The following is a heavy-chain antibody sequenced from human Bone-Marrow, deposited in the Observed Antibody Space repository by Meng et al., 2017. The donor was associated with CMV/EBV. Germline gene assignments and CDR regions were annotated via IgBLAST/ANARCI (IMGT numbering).Heavy chain of an antibody. Sequence: GGSLRLSCAASGLTFNSYPMHWVRQAPGKGLEWVAVISYDGNNKNYADSVKGRFTISRDNSKHTLYLQMNSLRAEDTAVYYCARDRGGAWGYWGQGTLVTVFS. V-gene: IGHV3-30-3*01. J-gene: IGHJ4*02. CDR2: ISYDGNNK. CDR3: ARDRGGAWGY. CDR1: GLTFNSYP. D-gene: IGHD3-16*01.